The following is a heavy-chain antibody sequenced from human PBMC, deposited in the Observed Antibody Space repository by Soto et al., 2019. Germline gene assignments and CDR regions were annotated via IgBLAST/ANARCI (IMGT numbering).Heavy chain of an antibody. CDR1: GYTFSNYD. CDR2: VNPNKGDT. V-gene: IGHV1-8*01. J-gene: IGHJ4*02. D-gene: IGHD3-10*01. Sequence: QVQLVQSGAELKKPGASVKVSCKASGYTFSNYDMNLVRQATGQGPEWIGWVNPNKGDTGYAQKFQCRVTPTTDISTTTAYMEQTSLRSENTALYYCAKVERKGSAIDFDYWGQGTLITVSS. CDR3: AKVERKGSAIDFDY.